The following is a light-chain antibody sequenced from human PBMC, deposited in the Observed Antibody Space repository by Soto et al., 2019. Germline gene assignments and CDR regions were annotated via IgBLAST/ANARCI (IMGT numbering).Light chain of an antibody. Sequence: EIVMTQSPATLSVSPGERATLSCRASQSVSSDLAWYQQRPGQAPRLLVYVASTRATGIPVRFSGSGSGTEFTLTISSLQSEDSAVYYCRQYNNWPPITFGQGTRLEIK. CDR3: RQYNNWPPIT. CDR1: QSVSSD. J-gene: IGKJ5*01. CDR2: VAS. V-gene: IGKV3-15*01.